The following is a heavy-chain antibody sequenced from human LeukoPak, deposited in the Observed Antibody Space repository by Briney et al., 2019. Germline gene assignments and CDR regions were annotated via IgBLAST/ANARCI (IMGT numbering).Heavy chain of an antibody. V-gene: IGHV3-23*01. Sequence: TGGSLRLSCVASGFTFDNYAMTWVRQSPGKGLEWASTVGSTGFNTYYADSVKGRFTISRDSSKNTVYLQMNSLRAEDTAVYYCAKVPASRWFFDYWGQGTLVTVSS. CDR1: GFTFDNYA. D-gene: IGHD2-15*01. J-gene: IGHJ4*02. CDR3: AKVPASRWFFDY. CDR2: VGSTGFNT.